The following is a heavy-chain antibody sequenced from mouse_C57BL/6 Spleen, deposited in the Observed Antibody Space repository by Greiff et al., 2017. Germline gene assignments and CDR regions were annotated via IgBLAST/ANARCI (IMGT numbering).Heavy chain of an antibody. D-gene: IGHD1-1*01. CDR1: GYAFSSSW. CDR2: IYPGDGDT. V-gene: IGHV1-82*01. J-gene: IGHJ3*01. CDR3: ARSRDYGSSLAY. Sequence: VQLQQSGPELVKPGASVKISCKASGYAFSSSWMNWVKQRPGKGLEWIGRIYPGDGDTNYNGKFKGKATLTADKSSSTAYMQLSSLTSEDSAVYFCARSRDYGSSLAYWGQGTLVTVSA.